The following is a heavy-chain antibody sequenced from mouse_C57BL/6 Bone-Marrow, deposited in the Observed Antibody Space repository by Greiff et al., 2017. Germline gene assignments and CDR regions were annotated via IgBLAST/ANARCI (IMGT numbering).Heavy chain of an antibody. CDR1: GFSLTRYG. D-gene: IGHD2-3*01. V-gene: IGHV2-2*01. J-gene: IGHJ3*01. CDR2: TWSGGST. CDR3: ARNGGYYVPFAY. Sequence: QVQLQQSGPGLVQPSQSLSITCTVPGFSLTRYGVYWFRQSPGKGLEWLGFTWSGGSTDYNAAFISRLSISKHNSKSQVFFKMNSLQADDTAIYYCARNGGYYVPFAYWGQGTLVTVSA.